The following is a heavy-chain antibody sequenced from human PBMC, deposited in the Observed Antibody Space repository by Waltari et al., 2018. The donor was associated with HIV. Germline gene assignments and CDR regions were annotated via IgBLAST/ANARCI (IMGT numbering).Heavy chain of an antibody. CDR2: IKSKTDGGTT. J-gene: IGHJ6*02. D-gene: IGHD1-26*01. CDR1: GFTFSNAW. V-gene: IGHV3-15*01. CDR3: TTDSGSYNYYYGMDV. Sequence: ELQLVESGGGLVKPGGSLSLSCAASGFTFSNAWLRWVRQAPGKGLEWVGRIKSKTDGGTTDYAAPVKGRFTISRDDSKNTLYLQMNSLKTEDTAVYYCTTDSGSYNYYYGMDVWGQGTTVTVSS.